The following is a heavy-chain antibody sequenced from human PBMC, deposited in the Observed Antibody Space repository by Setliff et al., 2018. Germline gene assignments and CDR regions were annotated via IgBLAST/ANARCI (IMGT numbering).Heavy chain of an antibody. CDR2: IYYSGST. V-gene: IGHV4-39*07. Sequence: SETLSLTCTVSGRSISSSSYYWGWIRQPPGKGLEWIGSIYYSGSTYYNPSLKSRVTISVDTSKNQFSLKLSSVTAADTAVYYCARDVRVASSSWFKSAFDIWGQGTMVTVSS. D-gene: IGHD6-13*01. CDR3: ARDVRVASSSWFKSAFDI. CDR1: GRSISSSSYY. J-gene: IGHJ3*02.